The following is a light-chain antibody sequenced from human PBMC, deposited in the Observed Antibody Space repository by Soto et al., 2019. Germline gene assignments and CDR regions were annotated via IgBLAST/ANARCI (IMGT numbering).Light chain of an antibody. CDR3: QQRSNWPPLT. V-gene: IGKV3-11*01. Sequence: EIVLTQSPATLSLSPGERATLSCRASQSVSIYLAWYQQKPGQAPRLLIYDASNRATGIPARFSGSGSGTDFTLTISSLGPEDFAVYYCQQRSNWPPLTFGGGTKVEIK. CDR1: QSVSIY. J-gene: IGKJ4*01. CDR2: DAS.